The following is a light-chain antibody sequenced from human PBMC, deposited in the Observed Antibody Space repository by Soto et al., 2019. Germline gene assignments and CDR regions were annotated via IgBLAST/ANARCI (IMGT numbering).Light chain of an antibody. Sequence: LTQPPSASGSPGQSVTISCTGTSSDGGGYNYVSWYQQHPGKAPKVIIYEVSKRPAGVPDRFSGSKSGSTASLTVAGFQFEDEADSYCILYACTTILGFGPGTKATVL. CDR1: SSDGGGYNY. J-gene: IGLJ1*01. CDR3: ILYACTTILG. CDR2: EVS. V-gene: IGLV2-8*01.